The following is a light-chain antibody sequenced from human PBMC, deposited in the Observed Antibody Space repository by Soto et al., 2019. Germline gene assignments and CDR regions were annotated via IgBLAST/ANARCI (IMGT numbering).Light chain of an antibody. CDR1: QSVSSN. J-gene: IGKJ5*01. Sequence: EILLTQSPATLSVSPGERATLSCRASQSVSSNLAWYQQKPGQAPRFLIYGASARATGIPTRFSGSGSGTEFTLTISSLQSEDFAVYYCQQYGSSPRTFGQGTRLEIK. CDR2: GAS. CDR3: QQYGSSPRT. V-gene: IGKV3-15*01.